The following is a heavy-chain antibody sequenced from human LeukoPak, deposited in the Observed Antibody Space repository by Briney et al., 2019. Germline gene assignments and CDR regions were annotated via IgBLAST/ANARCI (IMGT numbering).Heavy chain of an antibody. D-gene: IGHD1-26*01. Sequence: GGSLRLSCAASGFTFSSYWMGWVRQPPGKGLEWVANINQDGTEKYYVDSVKGRFTIARDNAKNSLYLKMNSLRAEDTAVFYCARMIMGAVDYWGQGTLVTVSS. CDR1: GFTFSSYW. CDR2: INQDGTEK. J-gene: IGHJ4*02. V-gene: IGHV3-7*01. CDR3: ARMIMGAVDY.